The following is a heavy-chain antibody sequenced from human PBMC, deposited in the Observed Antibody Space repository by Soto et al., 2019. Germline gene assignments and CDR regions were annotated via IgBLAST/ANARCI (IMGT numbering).Heavy chain of an antibody. D-gene: IGHD5-12*01. CDR2: IIPIFGTA. Sequence: VKVSCKASGGTFSSYAISWVRQAPGQGLEWMGGIIPIFGTANYAQKFQGRVTITADESTSTAYMELSSLRSEDTAVYSCAKYSGYDGYWFDPWGQGTLVTVSS. CDR3: AKYSGYDGYWFDP. V-gene: IGHV1-69*13. J-gene: IGHJ5*02. CDR1: GGTFSSYA.